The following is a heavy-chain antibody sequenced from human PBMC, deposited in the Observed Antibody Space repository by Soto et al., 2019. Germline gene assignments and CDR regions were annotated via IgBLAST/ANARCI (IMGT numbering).Heavy chain of an antibody. CDR3: ARGVAAGFDY. J-gene: IGHJ4*02. CDR2: VNPNSGNA. Sequence: QVQLVQSGAEVKEPGASVKVSCRASGYTFTSYDINWVRQVTGQGPEWMGWVNPNSGNARYTQNFQGRVTMTRDTSINTAYMELSSLRSDDTAVYYCARGVAAGFDYWGQGTLVTVSS. D-gene: IGHD6-19*01. CDR1: GYTFTSYD. V-gene: IGHV1-8*01.